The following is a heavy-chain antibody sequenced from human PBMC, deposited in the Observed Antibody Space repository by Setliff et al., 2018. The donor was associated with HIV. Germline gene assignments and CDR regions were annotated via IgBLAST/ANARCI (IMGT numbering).Heavy chain of an antibody. CDR3: ARIMVRGVITGDY. Sequence: PSETLSLTCAVSGGSMRSSGYSWTWIRQAPGKGLEWVGYIYYNGNAYYNPSLKSRVTISVDRSKNQFSLKLSSVTAADTAVYYCARIMVRGVITGDYWGQGTLVTVSS. CDR1: GGSMRSSGYS. CDR2: IYYNGNA. J-gene: IGHJ4*02. V-gene: IGHV4-30-2*01. D-gene: IGHD3-10*01.